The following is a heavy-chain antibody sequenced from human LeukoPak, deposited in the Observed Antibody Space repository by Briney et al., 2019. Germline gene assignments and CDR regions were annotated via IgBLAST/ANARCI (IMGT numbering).Heavy chain of an antibody. CDR2: IDTNGSNP. D-gene: IGHD5-18*01. Sequence: PGGSLRLSCAPSGLTFRTFWMHWVPHAPGKGLVWVSRIDTNGSNPIYADSVKGRFTISRDNAKNTLYLQMNSLSAEDTAVYYCESGIPYSYVYWGQGTLVTVSS. J-gene: IGHJ4*02. V-gene: IGHV3-74*01. CDR1: GLTFRTFW. CDR3: ESGIPYSYVY.